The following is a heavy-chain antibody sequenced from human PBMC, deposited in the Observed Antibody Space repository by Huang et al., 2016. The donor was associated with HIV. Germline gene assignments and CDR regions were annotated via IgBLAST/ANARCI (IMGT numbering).Heavy chain of an antibody. J-gene: IGHJ4*02. CDR1: GFTFSDCN. V-gene: IGHV3-48*01. CDR2: VSSSGGSI. Sequence: EVQLVESGGGLVQPGGSLRLTCAVSGFTFSDCNMNWVRQAPGKGLEWVAYVSSSGGSIYYTDSVKGLFTISRDNAENLLYLQMDSLRAEDTAVYYCARALWDNYMTKYYFDYWGQGTLVTVSS. CDR3: ARALWDNYMTKYYFDY. D-gene: IGHD3-10*01.